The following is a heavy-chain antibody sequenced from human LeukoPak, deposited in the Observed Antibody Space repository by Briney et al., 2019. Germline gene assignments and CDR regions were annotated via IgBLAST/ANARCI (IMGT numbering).Heavy chain of an antibody. D-gene: IGHD1-26*01. J-gene: IGHJ4*02. CDR3: AKVGATHWVFDY. Sequence: GGSPRLSCAASGFTFSSYGMHWVRQAPGKGLEWVAFIRYDGSNKYYADSVKGRFTISRDNSKNTLYLQMNSLRAEDTAVYYCAKVGATHWVFDYWGQGTLVTVSS. CDR2: IRYDGSNK. CDR1: GFTFSSYG. V-gene: IGHV3-30*02.